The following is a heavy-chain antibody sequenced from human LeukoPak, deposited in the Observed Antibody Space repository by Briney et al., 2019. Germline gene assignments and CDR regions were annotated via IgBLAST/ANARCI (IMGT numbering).Heavy chain of an antibody. CDR1: GFTFGDYA. V-gene: IGHV3-49*03. CDR2: IRSKAYGGTT. CDR3: TRTVVVTPTSEFDY. D-gene: IGHD2-21*02. Sequence: GGSLRLSCTASGFTFGDYAMSWFRQAPGKGLEWVGFIRSKAYGGTTEYAASEKGRFTISRDDSKSIAYLQMNSLKTEDTAVYYCTRTVVVTPTSEFDYWGQGTLVTVSS. J-gene: IGHJ4*02.